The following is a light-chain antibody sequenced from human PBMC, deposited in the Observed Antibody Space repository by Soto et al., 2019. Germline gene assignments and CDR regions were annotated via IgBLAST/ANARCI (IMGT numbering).Light chain of an antibody. Sequence: QSVLTQPPSASRTPGQRVTISCSGSSSNIGSNTVNWYQQLPGTAPKLLIYSNNQRPSGVPDRFSGSKSGTSASLAISGLQSEDEADYFCAAWDDSLSGRLFGGGTKLTVL. CDR1: SSNIGSNT. CDR3: AAWDDSLSGRL. CDR2: SNN. V-gene: IGLV1-44*01. J-gene: IGLJ2*01.